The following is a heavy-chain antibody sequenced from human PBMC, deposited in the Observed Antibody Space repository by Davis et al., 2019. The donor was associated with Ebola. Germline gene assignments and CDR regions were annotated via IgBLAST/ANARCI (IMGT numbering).Heavy chain of an antibody. CDR3: ARELAVVYFDY. CDR2: ISSSSSYI. D-gene: IGHD6-19*01. V-gene: IGHV3-21*01. J-gene: IGHJ4*02. CDR1: GFTFSSYS. Sequence: ESLKISCAASGFTFSSYSMNWVRQAPGKGLEWVSSISSSSSYIYYADSVKGRFTISRDNAKNSLYLQMNSLRAEDTAVYYCARELAVVYFDYWGQGTLVTVSS.